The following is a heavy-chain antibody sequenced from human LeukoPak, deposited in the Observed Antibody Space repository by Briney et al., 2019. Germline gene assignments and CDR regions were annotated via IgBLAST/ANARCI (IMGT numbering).Heavy chain of an antibody. Sequence: PGGSLRPSCAASGFPFTNAWMSWVRQAPGKGLEWVGRIKSQINGGTTDYAAPVKGRFTISRDDSQRTLYLQMNSLKTEDTAVYYCTDSPLGWGQGTLVTVSS. D-gene: IGHD5-18*01. CDR2: IKSQINGGTT. CDR3: TDSPLG. CDR1: GFPFTNAW. V-gene: IGHV3-15*01. J-gene: IGHJ4*02.